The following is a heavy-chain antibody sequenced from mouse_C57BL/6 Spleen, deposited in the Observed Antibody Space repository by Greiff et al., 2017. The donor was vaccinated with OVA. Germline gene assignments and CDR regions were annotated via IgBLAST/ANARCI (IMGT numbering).Heavy chain of an antibody. CDR1: GFTFSSYA. CDR3: ARGIKGNYAMDY. CDR2: ISDGGSYT. Sequence: DVKLVESGGGLVKPGGSLKLSCAASGFTFSSYAMSWVRQTPEKRLEWVATISDGGSYTYYPDNVKGRFTISRDNAKNNLYLQMSHLKSEDTAMYYCARGIKGNYAMDYWGQGTSVTVSS. V-gene: IGHV5-4*03. J-gene: IGHJ4*01.